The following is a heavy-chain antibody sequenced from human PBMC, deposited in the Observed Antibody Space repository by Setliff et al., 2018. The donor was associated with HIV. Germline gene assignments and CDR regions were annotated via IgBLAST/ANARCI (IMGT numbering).Heavy chain of an antibody. V-gene: IGHV1-69*13. CDR3: ASPRSAGTYQGAFYYFLDV. J-gene: IGHJ6*03. Sequence: EASVKVSCKASGGTFNSYAFTWVRQAPGQGLEWMGDFLAVLRKPTYAQKFQGRLTITADESTGTAHMELSDLRSEDTAVYYCASPRSAGTYQGAFYYFLDVWGRGTTVTVSS. D-gene: IGHD2-15*01. CDR2: FLAVLRKP. CDR1: GGTFNSYA.